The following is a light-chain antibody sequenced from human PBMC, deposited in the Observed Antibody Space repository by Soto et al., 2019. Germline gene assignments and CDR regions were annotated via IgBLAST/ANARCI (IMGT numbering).Light chain of an antibody. CDR2: EVS. CDR3: SSCAGSNNPYV. V-gene: IGLV2-8*01. CDR1: SSDVGGCKF. Sequence: QSVLTQPPSASGSPGQSVTFSCPGTSSDVGGCKFVSWYQQYPGKAPKLIIYEVSKRPSGVPDRFSGSKSGNTASLTVSGLQAEDEADYYCSSCAGSNNPYVFGTGTKVTVL. J-gene: IGLJ1*01.